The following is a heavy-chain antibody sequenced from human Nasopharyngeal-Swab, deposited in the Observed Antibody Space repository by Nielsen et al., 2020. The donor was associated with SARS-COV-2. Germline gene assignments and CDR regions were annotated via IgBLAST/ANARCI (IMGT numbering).Heavy chain of an antibody. CDR1: GGTFSSYA. CDR2: IIPIFGTA. V-gene: IGHV1-69*13. D-gene: IGHD5-12*01. J-gene: IGHJ4*02. CDR3: ARGYSGYGYYFDY. Sequence: SVKVSCKASGGTFSSYAISWVRQAPGQGLEWTGGIIPIFGTANYAQKFQGRVTITADESTSTAYMELSSLRSEDTAVYYCARGYSGYGYYFDYWGQGTLVTSPQ.